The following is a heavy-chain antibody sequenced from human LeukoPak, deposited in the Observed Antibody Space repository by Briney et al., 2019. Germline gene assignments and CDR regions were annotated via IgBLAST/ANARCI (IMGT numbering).Heavy chain of an antibody. J-gene: IGHJ6*03. Sequence: SETLSLTCTVSGGSISSYYWSWIRQPPGKGLEWIGYIYYSGSTNYKPSLKSRVTISVETSKNQFSLKLRSVTAADTAVYYCARSEQFPYYMDVWGKGTTVTVSS. V-gene: IGHV4-59*01. CDR3: ARSEQFPYYMDV. CDR2: IYYSGST. CDR1: GGSISSYY. D-gene: IGHD6-19*01.